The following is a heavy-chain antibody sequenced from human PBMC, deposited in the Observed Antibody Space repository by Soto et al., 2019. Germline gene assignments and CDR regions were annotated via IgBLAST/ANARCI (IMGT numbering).Heavy chain of an antibody. V-gene: IGHV3-9*01. Sequence: PGGSLRLSCAASGFTFDDYAMHWVRQAPGKGLEWVSGISWNSGSIGYADSVKGRFTISRDNAKNSLYLQMNSLRAEDTAVYYCARGANWVDIWGQGTMVTVSS. CDR2: ISWNSGSI. D-gene: IGHD7-27*01. CDR1: GFTFDDYA. J-gene: IGHJ3*02. CDR3: ARGANWVDI.